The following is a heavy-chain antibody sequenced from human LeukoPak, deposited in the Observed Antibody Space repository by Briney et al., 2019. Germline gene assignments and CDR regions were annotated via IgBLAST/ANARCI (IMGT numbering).Heavy chain of an antibody. CDR3: GRVRGPGTIDY. CDR1: GGSFSGYY. Sequence: PSETLSLTCAVYGGSFSGYYWSWIRQPPGKGLEWIGEINHSGSTNYNPSLKSRVTISVDTSKNQFSLKLSSVTAADTAVYYCGRVRGPGTIDYWGQGTLVTVSS. V-gene: IGHV4-34*01. CDR2: INHSGST. J-gene: IGHJ4*02.